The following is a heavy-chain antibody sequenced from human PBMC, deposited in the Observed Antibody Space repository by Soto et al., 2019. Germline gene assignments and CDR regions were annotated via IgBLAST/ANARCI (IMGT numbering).Heavy chain of an antibody. J-gene: IGHJ4*02. D-gene: IGHD4-17*01. Sequence: ATPSGSSVGTGYTFPGYGASPPRQPPGQGLEWMGWISAYNGNTNYAQKLQGRVTMTTDTSTSTAYMELRSLRSDDTAVYYCARPDYGDSSYYFDYWGQGTLVTVS. CDR1: GYTFPGYG. V-gene: IGHV1-18*01. CDR3: ARPDYGDSSYYFDY. CDR2: ISAYNGNT.